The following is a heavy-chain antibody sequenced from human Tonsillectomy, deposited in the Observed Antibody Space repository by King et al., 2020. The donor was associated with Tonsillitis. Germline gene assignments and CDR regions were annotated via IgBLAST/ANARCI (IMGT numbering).Heavy chain of an antibody. CDR1: GYSFTIYW. Sequence: VQLVQSGAEVKKPGESLKISCKVSGYSFTIYWIGWVRQMPGKGLEWMGIIYPGDSDTRYSPSFQGQVTISADKSISTAYVQWSSLKASDTAMYYCARVDYYGSGSSSMHALHIWGQATIFTVSS. CDR3: ARVDYYGSGSSSMHALHI. D-gene: IGHD3-10*01. CDR2: IYPGDSDT. V-gene: IGHV5-51*01. J-gene: IGHJ3*02.